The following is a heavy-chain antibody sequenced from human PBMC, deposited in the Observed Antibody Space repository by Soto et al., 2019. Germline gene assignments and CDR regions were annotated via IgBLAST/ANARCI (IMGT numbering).Heavy chain of an antibody. D-gene: IGHD3-10*01. CDR2: IIPIPGIA. CDR3: ARYPGGITRPY. Sequence: QVQLVQSGAAVKKPGSSVKVSCKASGGTFSSYTISWVRQAPGQGLEWMGRIIPIPGIANYAQKFKGRVTITADKCTSTAYMELSSLRSEDTAVYYCARYPGGITRPYWGQGTLVTVSS. V-gene: IGHV1-69*02. J-gene: IGHJ4*02. CDR1: GGTFSSYT.